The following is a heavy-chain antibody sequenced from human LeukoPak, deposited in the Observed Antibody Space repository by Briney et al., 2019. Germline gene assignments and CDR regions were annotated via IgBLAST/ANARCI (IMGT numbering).Heavy chain of an antibody. Sequence: GGSLRLSCEVSGFTFRNYGMHWVRQVPGKGLEWVAFISYDGNYKYYVDSVKGRLTTSRDNSENTLYLQMNSLRAEDTAVYYCARTHDYGDSYWFDPWGQGTLVTVSS. J-gene: IGHJ5*02. CDR2: ISYDGNYK. V-gene: IGHV3-30*03. CDR1: GFTFRNYG. D-gene: IGHD4-17*01. CDR3: ARTHDYGDSYWFDP.